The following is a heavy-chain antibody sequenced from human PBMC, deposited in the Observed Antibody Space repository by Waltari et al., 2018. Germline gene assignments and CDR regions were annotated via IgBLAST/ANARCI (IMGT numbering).Heavy chain of an antibody. D-gene: IGHD6-19*01. J-gene: IGHJ4*02. CDR2: INHSGSP. CDR1: GGSFSGYY. Sequence: QVQLQQWGAGLLKPSETLSLTCAVYGGSFSGYYWSWIRQPPGKGLECIGEINHSGSPNYNPSLKSRVTISVDTSKNQFSLKLSSVTAADTAVYYCARGVSGWYFDYWGQGTLVTVSS. CDR3: ARGVSGWYFDY. V-gene: IGHV4-34*01.